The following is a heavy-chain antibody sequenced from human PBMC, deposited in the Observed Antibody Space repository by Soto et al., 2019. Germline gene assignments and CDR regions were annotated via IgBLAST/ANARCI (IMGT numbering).Heavy chain of an antibody. CDR3: ARVINYDFWSGYQPYYYYYGIDV. CDR2: ISSSSSYI. D-gene: IGHD3-3*01. CDR1: GFTFSSYS. V-gene: IGHV3-21*01. Sequence: GGSLRLSCAASGFTFSSYSMNWVRQAPGKGLEWVSSISSSSSYIYYADSVKGRFTISRDNAKNSLYLQMNSLRAEDTAVYYCARVINYDFWSGYQPYYYYYGIDVWGQGTTGTVSS. J-gene: IGHJ6*02.